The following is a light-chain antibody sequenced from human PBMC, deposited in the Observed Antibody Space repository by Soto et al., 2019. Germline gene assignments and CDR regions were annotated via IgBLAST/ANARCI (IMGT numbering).Light chain of an antibody. J-gene: IGKJ1*01. Sequence: EIVLTQSPATLSLSPGERATLSCRATQSVRSSLAWYLQQPGQAPRLLIYDASKRATGIPARFSGSGSGTDFTLTISSLEPKDFAVYYCQQRSNWPGTFGQGSMVDVK. CDR2: DAS. CDR3: QQRSNWPGT. V-gene: IGKV3-11*01. CDR1: QSVRSS.